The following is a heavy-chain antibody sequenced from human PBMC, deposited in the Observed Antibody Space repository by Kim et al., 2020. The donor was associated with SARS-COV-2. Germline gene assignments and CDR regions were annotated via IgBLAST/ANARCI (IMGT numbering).Heavy chain of an antibody. V-gene: IGHV4-4*02. CDR3: ARGFSGSSWYPPHYYYYYGMDV. CDR1: GGSISSSNW. D-gene: IGHD6-13*01. Sequence: SETLSLTCAVSGGSISSSNWWRWVRQPPGKGLEWIGEIYHSGSTNYNPSLKSRVTISVDKSKNQFSLKLSSVTAADTAVYYCARGFSGSSWYPPHYYYYYGMDVWGQGTTVTVSS. CDR2: IYHSGST. J-gene: IGHJ6*02.